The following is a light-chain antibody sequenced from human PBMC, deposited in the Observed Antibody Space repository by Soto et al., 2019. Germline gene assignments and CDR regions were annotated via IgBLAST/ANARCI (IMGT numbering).Light chain of an antibody. V-gene: IGKV3-20*01. Sequence: EVVMTQSPATLSVSPGEGATLSCRASQGIGDTLAWYQHKPGQAPRLLVYGATNRATGIPDRFSGRGTGTDFTLTISRLEAEDFAVYHCHQYAMSPQTFGGGTKVDIK. J-gene: IGKJ4*01. CDR2: GAT. CDR1: QGIGDT. CDR3: HQYAMSPQT.